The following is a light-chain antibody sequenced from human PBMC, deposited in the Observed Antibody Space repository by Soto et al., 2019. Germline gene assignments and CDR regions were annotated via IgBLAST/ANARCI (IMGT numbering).Light chain of an antibody. Sequence: EIVMTQSPATLSVSPGERATLFCMASQSVSSNLAWYQQKPGQAPRLLIYGASTRATGIPARSSGSRSGTEFTLTISSLQSEDFAVYYCQQYNNWPYTFGQGTKLEIK. J-gene: IGKJ2*01. CDR3: QQYNNWPYT. CDR1: QSVSSN. CDR2: GAS. V-gene: IGKV3-15*01.